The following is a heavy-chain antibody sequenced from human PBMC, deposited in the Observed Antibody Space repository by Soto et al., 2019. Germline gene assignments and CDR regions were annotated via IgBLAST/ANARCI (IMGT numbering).Heavy chain of an antibody. D-gene: IGHD3-22*01. CDR3: ARDGSSRVVVVTDAFDI. Sequence: GGSLRLSCAASGFTFSSYWMHWVRQAPGKGLVWVSRINSDGSSTSYADSVKGRFTISRDNAKNTLYLQMNSLRAEDTAVYYCARDGSSRVVVVTDAFDIWGQGTMVTVSS. CDR2: INSDGSST. V-gene: IGHV3-74*01. J-gene: IGHJ3*02. CDR1: GFTFSSYW.